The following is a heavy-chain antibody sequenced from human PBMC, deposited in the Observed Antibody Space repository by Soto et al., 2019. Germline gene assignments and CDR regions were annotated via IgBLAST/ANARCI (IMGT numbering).Heavy chain of an antibody. CDR3: ARIGGYHGPLDY. Sequence: SETLSLTCSVSGVSISSYFWSWIRQPPGRGLEWIGYIYHRGSTNYSPSLKSRVAISLDTSENQFSLKVSSVTAADTAVYYCARIGGYHGPLDYWGQGTPVTVSS. V-gene: IGHV4-59*01. D-gene: IGHD3-16*02. CDR2: IYHRGST. J-gene: IGHJ4*02. CDR1: GVSISSYF.